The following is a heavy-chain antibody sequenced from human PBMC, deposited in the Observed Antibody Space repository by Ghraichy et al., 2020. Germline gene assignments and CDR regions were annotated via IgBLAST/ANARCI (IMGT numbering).Heavy chain of an antibody. CDR1: GGSISSGGYY. D-gene: IGHD2-21*02. CDR3: ARGGVGALCGGDCYVD. J-gene: IGHJ4*02. V-gene: IGHV4-31*03. Sequence: SETLSLTCTVSGGSISSGGYYWSWIRQHPGKGLEWIGYIYYSGSTYYNPSLKSRVTISVDTSKNQFSLKLSSVTAADTAVYYCARGGVGALCGGDCYVDWGQGTLVTVSS. CDR2: IYYSGST.